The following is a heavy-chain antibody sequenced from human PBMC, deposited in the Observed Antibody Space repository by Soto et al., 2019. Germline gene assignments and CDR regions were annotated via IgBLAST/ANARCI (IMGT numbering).Heavy chain of an antibody. V-gene: IGHV1-24*01. D-gene: IGHD5-12*01. CDR1: GYTLTELS. CDR2: FDPEDGET. J-gene: IGHJ5*02. Sequence: ASVKVSCKVSGYTLTELSMHWVRQAPGKGLEWMGGFDPEDGETIYAQKFQGRVTMTEDTSTDTAYMELSSLRSDDTAVYYCATERGYSGYDHNWFDPWGQGTLVTVSS. CDR3: ATERGYSGYDHNWFDP.